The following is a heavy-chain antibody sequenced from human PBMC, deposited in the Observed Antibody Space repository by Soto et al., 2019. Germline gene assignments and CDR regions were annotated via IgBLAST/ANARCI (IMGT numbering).Heavy chain of an antibody. CDR2: ITTSSAYI. Sequence: PGGSLRLSCAASGFTFNTYDMNWVRQAPGKGLEWVSSITTSSAYIYYADSLKGRITISRDNAKNSLFLQMNSLRAEDTAVYYCVRSGTARLLRHSWFDTWGQGTLVTAPQ. CDR3: VRSGTARLLRHSWFDT. CDR1: GFTFNTYD. D-gene: IGHD2-21*01. V-gene: IGHV3-21*01. J-gene: IGHJ5*02.